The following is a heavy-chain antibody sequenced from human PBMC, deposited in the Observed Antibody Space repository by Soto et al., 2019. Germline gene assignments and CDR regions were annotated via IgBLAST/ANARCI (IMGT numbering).Heavy chain of an antibody. J-gene: IGHJ6*03. CDR2: IFSNDEK. V-gene: IGHV2-26*01. D-gene: IGHD5-18*01. CDR1: GFSLSNARMG. Sequence: QVTLKESVPVLVKPTETLTLTCTVSGFSLSNARMGVSWIRQPPGKALEWLAHIFSNDEKAYSTSLKSRLTISKNTSKSQVVLSMANMAPVDTATYYCARIGQLLVVTYMDVWGKGTTVTVSS. CDR3: ARIGQLLVVTYMDV.